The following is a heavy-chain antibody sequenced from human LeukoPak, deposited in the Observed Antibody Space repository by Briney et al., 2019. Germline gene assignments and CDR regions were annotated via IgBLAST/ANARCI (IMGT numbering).Heavy chain of an antibody. CDR2: ISDSGYST. Sequence: PGGSLRLSCAASGFTFNSYTMSWVRQAPGKGLEWVSAISDSGYSTYYADSVKGRFTISRDNSKNTLYLQMNSLRAEDTAVYYCANLNFDWLLYWGQGTLVTVSS. J-gene: IGHJ4*02. D-gene: IGHD3-9*01. CDR1: GFTFNSYT. V-gene: IGHV3-23*01. CDR3: ANLNFDWLLY.